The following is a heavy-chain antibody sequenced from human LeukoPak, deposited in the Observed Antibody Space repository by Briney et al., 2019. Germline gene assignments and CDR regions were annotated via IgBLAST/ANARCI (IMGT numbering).Heavy chain of an antibody. CDR2: IKGDESAR. V-gene: IGHV3-7*01. D-gene: IGHD1-26*01. CDR1: EFTFSTYW. Sequence: GGSLRLSCAASEFTFSTYWMAWVRQAPGKGLEWVANIKGDESARHQADSVKGRFTISRDNAQNSVYLQMSSLRGEDTAVYYCARDVGGSLDYWGQGTLVTVSS. J-gene: IGHJ4*02. CDR3: ARDVGGSLDY.